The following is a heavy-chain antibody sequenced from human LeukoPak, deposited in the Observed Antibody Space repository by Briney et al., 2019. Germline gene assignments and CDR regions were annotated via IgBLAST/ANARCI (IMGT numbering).Heavy chain of an antibody. J-gene: IGHJ4*02. CDR3: AKGSSSFDFRSGYYPRVI. CDR2: IRYDGSNK. CDR1: GFTFSSYG. Sequence: PGGSLRLSCAASGFTFSSYGMHWVRQAPGKGLEWVAFIRYDGSNKYYADSVKGRFTISRDNSKNTLYLQMNSLRAEDTAVYYCAKGSSSFDFRSGYYPRVIWGQGTLVTVSS. V-gene: IGHV3-30*02. D-gene: IGHD3-3*01.